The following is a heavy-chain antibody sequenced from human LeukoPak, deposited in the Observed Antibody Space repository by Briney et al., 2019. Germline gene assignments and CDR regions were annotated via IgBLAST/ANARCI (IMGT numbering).Heavy chain of an antibody. CDR2: ISGSGGST. J-gene: IGHJ6*02. V-gene: IGHV3-23*01. CDR1: GFTFSSYA. CDR3: AKNYAQSAYYYYGMDV. D-gene: IGHD1-7*01. Sequence: PGGSLRLSCAASGFTFSSYAMSWVRQAPGKGLEWVSAISGSGGSTYYADSVKGRFTISRDNSKNTLYLQMNRLRAEDTAVYYCAKNYAQSAYYYYGMDVWGQGTTVTVSS.